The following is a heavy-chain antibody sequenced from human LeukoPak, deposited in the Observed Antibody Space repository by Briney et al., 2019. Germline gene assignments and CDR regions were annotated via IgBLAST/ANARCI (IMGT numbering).Heavy chain of an antibody. V-gene: IGHV1-18*01. J-gene: IGHJ4*02. CDR2: MSAYNGYT. CDR1: GYTFTSYG. Sequence: ASVKVSCKASGYTFTSYGITWVRQAPGQGLEWMGWMSAYNGYTNSAQKLQGRVTMTTDTSTSTAYMELSRLRSDDTAVYYCARQPSYSYGYKDYWGQGTLVTVSS. CDR3: ARQPSYSYGYKDY. D-gene: IGHD5-18*01.